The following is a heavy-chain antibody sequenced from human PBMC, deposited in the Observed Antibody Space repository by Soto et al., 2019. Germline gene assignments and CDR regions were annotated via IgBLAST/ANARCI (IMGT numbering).Heavy chain of an antibody. D-gene: IGHD2-15*01. V-gene: IGHV3-23*01. CDR3: AKVLRKVLPTVY. CDR2: ISGSGGST. CDR1: GFTFSSYA. Sequence: EVQLLESGGGLGQPGGSLRLSCAASGFTFSSYAMSWVRQAPGKGLEWVSAISGSGGSTYYADSVKGRFTISRDNSKNTLYLQMSSLRDEDTAVYYCAKVLRKVLPTVYWGQGTLVTVSS. J-gene: IGHJ4*02.